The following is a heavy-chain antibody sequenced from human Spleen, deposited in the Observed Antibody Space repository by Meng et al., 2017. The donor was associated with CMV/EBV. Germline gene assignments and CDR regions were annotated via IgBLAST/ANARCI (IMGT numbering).Heavy chain of an antibody. CDR1: GGSISSYY. V-gene: IGHV4-4*07. CDR3: ARDIYCSGGSCYGLDP. D-gene: IGHD2-15*01. Sequence: QGARQESGPGPGNPSETLSLTCTVSGGSISSYYWSWIRQPAGKGLEWIGRIYTSGSTNYNPSLKSRVTMSVDTSKNQFSLKLSSVTAADTAVYYCARDIYCSGGSCYGLDPWGQGTLVTVSS. J-gene: IGHJ5*02. CDR2: IYTSGST.